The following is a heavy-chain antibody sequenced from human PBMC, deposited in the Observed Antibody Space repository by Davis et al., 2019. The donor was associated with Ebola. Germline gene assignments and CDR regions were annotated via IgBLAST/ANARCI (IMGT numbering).Heavy chain of an antibody. CDR3: AKTSSFDYFDI. CDR1: GFTFSDFY. J-gene: IGHJ2*01. CDR2: ISGSASKI. V-gene: IGHV3-11*04. Sequence: PGGSLRLSCEASGFTFSDFYMTWIRQAPGKGLEWVAFISGSASKIYYADSVRGRFTISRDNTKNSLYLQMNSLSAEDTAVYYCAKTSSFDYFDIWGRGTLVTVSS. D-gene: IGHD6-6*01.